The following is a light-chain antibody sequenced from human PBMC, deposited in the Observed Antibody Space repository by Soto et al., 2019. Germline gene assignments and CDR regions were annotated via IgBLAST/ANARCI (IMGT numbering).Light chain of an antibody. CDR1: QSISSY. CDR2: AAS. J-gene: IGKJ1*01. V-gene: IGKV1-8*01. Sequence: AIPMTQSPSSLSASPGDRVTITCRASQSISSYLAWYQQKPGQAPTLLIYAASTGATGVPARFSGSGSGTDFTLTISGLQSEDFAMYYCQQYNTYPWTFGQGTKVDIK. CDR3: QQYNTYPWT.